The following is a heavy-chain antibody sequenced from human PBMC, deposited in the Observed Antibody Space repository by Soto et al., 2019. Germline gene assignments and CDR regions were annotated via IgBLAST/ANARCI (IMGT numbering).Heavy chain of an antibody. V-gene: IGHV3-21*01. Sequence: EVQLVESGGGLVKPGGSLRLSCAASGFTFSTYSMNWVRQAPGKGLEWASAISSSSGYIYYADSVKGRFTISRDDAKKSLTLQLNGLRAEDTAGYYCGRVRSYSYGQGYGMDVWGQGTTVTVSS. CDR1: GFTFSTYS. D-gene: IGHD5-18*01. CDR3: GRVRSYSYGQGYGMDV. CDR2: ISSSSGYI. J-gene: IGHJ6*02.